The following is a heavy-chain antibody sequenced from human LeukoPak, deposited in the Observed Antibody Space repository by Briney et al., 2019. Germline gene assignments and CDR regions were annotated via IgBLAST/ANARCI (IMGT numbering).Heavy chain of an antibody. CDR3: ARAKSSSHYYYCYMDV. J-gene: IGHJ6*03. CDR2: INPDSGGT. CDR1: GYTFTGYY. D-gene: IGHD6-6*01. V-gene: IGHV1-2*02. Sequence: ASVKVSCKASGYTFTGYYMHWVRQAPGQGLEWMGWINPDSGGTNYAQKFQGRVTMTRDTSISTAYMELSRLRSDDTAVYYCARAKSSSHYYYCYMDVWGKGTTVTVSS.